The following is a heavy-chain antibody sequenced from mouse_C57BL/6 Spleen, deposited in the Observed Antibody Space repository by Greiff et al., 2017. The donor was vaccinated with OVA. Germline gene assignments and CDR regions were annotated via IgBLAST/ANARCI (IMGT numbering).Heavy chain of an antibody. V-gene: IGHV1-69*01. CDR2: IDPSDSYT. D-gene: IGHD2-3*01. J-gene: IGHJ3*01. CDR1: GYTFTSYW. Sequence: QVQLKQPGAELVMPGASVKLSCKASGYTFTSYWMHWVKQRPGQGLEWSGEIDPSDSYTNYNQKFMGKSTLTVDKSSSTAYMQLSSLTSEDSAVYYCARGDGYPTAYWGQGTLVTVSA. CDR3: ARGDGYPTAY.